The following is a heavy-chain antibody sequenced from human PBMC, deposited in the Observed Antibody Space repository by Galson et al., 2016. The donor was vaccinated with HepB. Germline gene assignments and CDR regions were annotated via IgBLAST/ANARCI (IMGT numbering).Heavy chain of an antibody. Sequence: SLRLSCAASEFTFSNAWMTWDRQAPGKGLEWVGRIKSTTDGGTTDYAAPVEGRFTISRDDSRKTLYLRMNSLKTEDTAIYYCTTDRGNDWKFGLAVDWGQGTQVTVSS. CDR2: IKSTTDGGTT. V-gene: IGHV3-15*01. J-gene: IGHJ4*02. CDR1: EFTFSNAW. CDR3: TTDRGNDWKFGLAVD. D-gene: IGHD1-1*01.